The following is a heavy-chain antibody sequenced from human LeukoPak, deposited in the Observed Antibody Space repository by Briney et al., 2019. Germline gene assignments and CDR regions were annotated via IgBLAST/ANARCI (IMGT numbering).Heavy chain of an antibody. D-gene: IGHD3-22*01. V-gene: IGHV4-39*07. J-gene: IGHJ4*02. Sequence: PSETLSLTCTVSGGSISSSSYYWGWIRQPPGKGLEWIGSSYYSGSTYYNPSLKSRATISVDTSKNQFSLKLSSVTAADTAVYYCARGRYYDSSGYYSPSHFDYWGQGPQVTVSS. CDR3: ARGRYYDSSGYYSPSHFDY. CDR2: SYYSGST. CDR1: GGSISSSSYY.